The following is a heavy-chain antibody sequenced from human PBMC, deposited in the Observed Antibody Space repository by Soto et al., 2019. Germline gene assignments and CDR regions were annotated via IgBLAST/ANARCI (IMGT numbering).Heavy chain of an antibody. D-gene: IGHD5-12*01. CDR2: ISGSGGST. CDR1: GFTFSSSA. J-gene: IGHJ4*02. Sequence: EVQLLESGGGLVQPGGSLRLSCAASGFTFSSSAMSWVRQAPGKGLEWVSAISGSGGSTYYPDSVKGRFTISRDNSKNTLYLQMNSLRAEETAVYYCAKGRSYSGYWWGQGTLVTVSS. CDR3: AKGRSYSGYW. V-gene: IGHV3-23*01.